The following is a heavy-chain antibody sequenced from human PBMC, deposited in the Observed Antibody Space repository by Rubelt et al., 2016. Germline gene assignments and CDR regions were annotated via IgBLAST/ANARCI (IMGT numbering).Heavy chain of an antibody. Sequence: QVQLQQWGAGLLKPSETLSLTCAVYGGSFSGYYWSWIRQPPGKGLEWIGEINHSGSPNYNPSLKSRVTISVDTSKNQFSLKLSAVTAADTAVYYCASRGRYYGSGSYPPRTGIVDYWGQGTLVTVSS. V-gene: IGHV4-34*01. J-gene: IGHJ4*02. D-gene: IGHD3-10*01. CDR2: INHSGSP. CDR1: GGSFSGYY. CDR3: ASRGRYYGSGSYPPRTGIVDY.